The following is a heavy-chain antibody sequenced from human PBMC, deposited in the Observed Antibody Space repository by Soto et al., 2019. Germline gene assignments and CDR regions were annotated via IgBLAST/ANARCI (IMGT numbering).Heavy chain of an antibody. V-gene: IGHV3-23*01. D-gene: IGHD6-19*01. J-gene: IGHJ4*02. CDR1: GISFSSYA. CDR3: ARRRSGWYFDY. Sequence: EVQLLESGGGLVQPGGSLRLSCAASGISFSSYAMNWVRQAPGKGLEWVSVISGSGDSTYYADSVKGPFTISRDNSKNTLYLQMISMRAEDTVVYYCARRRSGWYFDYWGQGTLVIVSS. CDR2: ISGSGDST.